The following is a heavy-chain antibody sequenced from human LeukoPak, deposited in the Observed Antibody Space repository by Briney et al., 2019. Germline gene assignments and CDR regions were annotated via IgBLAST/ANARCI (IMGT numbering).Heavy chain of an antibody. D-gene: IGHD3-16*02. CDR2: IWYDGSSK. J-gene: IGHJ3*02. CDR3: AREDRVYVWGTSRLNAFDI. V-gene: IGHV3-33*01. CDR1: GFSFNSYG. Sequence: GRSLRLSCAASGFSFNSYGMHWVRQAPGKGLEWVAVIWYDGSSKYYADSVKGRFTISRDNSTNTLYLQMNSLRAEDTAVYYCAREDRVYVWGTSRLNAFDIWGQGTMVTVSS.